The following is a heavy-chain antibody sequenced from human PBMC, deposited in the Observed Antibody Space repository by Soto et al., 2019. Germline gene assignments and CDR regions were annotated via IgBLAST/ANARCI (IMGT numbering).Heavy chain of an antibody. V-gene: IGHV1-46*01. Sequence: QVQLVQSGAEVKKPGASVKVSCKASGYTFTSYYMHWVRQAPGQGLEWMGIINPSGGSTSYAQKFQGRVTRTRDTSTSTVYMELSSLRSEDTAVYYCATGGWELPGGDYWGQGTLVTVSS. CDR3: ATGGWELPGGDY. J-gene: IGHJ4*02. CDR1: GYTFTSYY. D-gene: IGHD1-26*01. CDR2: INPSGGST.